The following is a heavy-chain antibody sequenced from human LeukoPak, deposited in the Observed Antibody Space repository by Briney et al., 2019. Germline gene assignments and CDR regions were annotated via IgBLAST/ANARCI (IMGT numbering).Heavy chain of an antibody. CDR2: IRSKGHTYAT. V-gene: IGHV3-73*01. CDR1: GFSFSDAC. CDR3: TRLNEPVAGVQKAFDI. J-gene: IGHJ3*02. D-gene: IGHD6-19*01. Sequence: GGSLRLSCAASGFSFSDACIHWVRQASGKGLEWVGRIRSKGHTYATAYVESVKGRFIISRDDSKNTAYLQMNSLKTEDTAVYYCTRLNEPVAGVQKAFDIWGQGTMVTVSS.